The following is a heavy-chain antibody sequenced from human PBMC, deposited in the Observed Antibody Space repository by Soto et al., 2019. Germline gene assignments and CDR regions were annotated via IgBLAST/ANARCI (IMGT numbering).Heavy chain of an antibody. D-gene: IGHD6-13*01. CDR3: AKDIAAAGSGY. Sequence: WGSLRLSCSASGFTFSTYAMHWVRQAPGKGLEWVSAISGSGGSTYYADSVKGRFTISRDNSKNTLYLQMNSLRAEDTAVYYCAKDIAAAGSGYWGQGTLVTV. V-gene: IGHV3-23*01. J-gene: IGHJ4*02. CDR1: GFTFSTYA. CDR2: ISGSGGST.